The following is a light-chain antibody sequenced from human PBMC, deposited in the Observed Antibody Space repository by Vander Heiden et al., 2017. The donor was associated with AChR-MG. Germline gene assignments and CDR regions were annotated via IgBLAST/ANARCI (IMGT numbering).Light chain of an antibody. V-gene: IGKV1-9*01. CDR3: QQVNSYPRT. CDR2: AAS. Sequence: QLTQSPSSLSASLGDGVTITCRASQAISTFLAWYQQRPGEAPKLLIYAASTLQSGVPSRFSGSGSGTDFTLNISSLQPEDFATYYCQQVNSYPRTFGGGTKVEIK. J-gene: IGKJ4*01. CDR1: QAISTF.